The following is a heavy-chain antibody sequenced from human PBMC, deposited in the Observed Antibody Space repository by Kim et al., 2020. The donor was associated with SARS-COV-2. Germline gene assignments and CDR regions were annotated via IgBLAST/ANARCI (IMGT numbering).Heavy chain of an antibody. CDR3: AREPVKTYYDYVWGSYRYRYFDY. D-gene: IGHD3-16*02. CDR2: IYYSGST. CDR1: GGSISSSSYY. Sequence: SETLSLTCTVSGGSISSSSYYWGWIRQPPGKGLEWIGSIYYSGSTYYNPSLQSRITISVDKSKNQFSLKLSSVTAAATAVYYCAREPVKTYYDYVWGSYRYRYFDYWGQGTLVTVSS. J-gene: IGHJ4*02. V-gene: IGHV4-39*02.